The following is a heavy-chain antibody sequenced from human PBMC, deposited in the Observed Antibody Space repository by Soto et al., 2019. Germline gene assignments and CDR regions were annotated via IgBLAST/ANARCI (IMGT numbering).Heavy chain of an antibody. D-gene: IGHD7-27*01. V-gene: IGHV3-23*01. J-gene: IGHJ3*02. CDR2: ISGRGENT. CDR3: AKDRGTGDYGVNAVDI. Sequence: EVQLLEPGGGLVQPGGSLRLSCAASGFTFSVFAMSWVRQAPGQGLELFSTISGRGENTYYADSVKGRFTISRDNTKNTLNLQMNSLRGEDTAVYYCAKDRGTGDYGVNAVDIWGQGTMVAVAS. CDR1: GFTFSVFA.